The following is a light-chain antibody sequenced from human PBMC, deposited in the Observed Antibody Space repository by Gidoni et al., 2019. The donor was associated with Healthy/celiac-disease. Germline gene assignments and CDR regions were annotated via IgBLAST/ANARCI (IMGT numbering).Light chain of an antibody. Sequence: EIVLTQSPGTLSLSPGERATLSCRASQSVSSSYLAWYQQKPGQAPRLLTYGASSRDTGIPDMCSGSWSGTDFTLTISRLEPEDFAVYYCQQYGSSPRTFGQGTKVEIK. CDR3: QQYGSSPRT. CDR2: GAS. CDR1: QSVSSSY. J-gene: IGKJ1*01. V-gene: IGKV3-20*01.